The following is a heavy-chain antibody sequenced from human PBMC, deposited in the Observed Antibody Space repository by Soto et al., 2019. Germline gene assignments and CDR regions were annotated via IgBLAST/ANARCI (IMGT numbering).Heavy chain of an antibody. Sequence: QVQLQQWGAGLLKPSETLSLTCAVYGGSFSGYYWSWIRQPPGKGLEWIGEINHSGSTNYNPSLKSRVTISVDTSKNQFSLKLSSVTAADTAVYSCARGDFRDEDYWGRGTLVTVSS. CDR3: ARGDFRDEDY. CDR2: INHSGST. CDR1: GGSFSGYY. J-gene: IGHJ4*02. D-gene: IGHD3-3*01. V-gene: IGHV4-34*01.